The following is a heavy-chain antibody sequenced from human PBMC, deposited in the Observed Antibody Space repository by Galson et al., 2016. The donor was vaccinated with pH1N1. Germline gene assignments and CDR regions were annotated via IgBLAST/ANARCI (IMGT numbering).Heavy chain of an antibody. D-gene: IGHD2-8*01. CDR1: GYTFTGYY. Sequence: SVKVSCKASGYTFTGYYIHWVRQAPGQGLEWMGWIKPNSGDTKYAQKFQGGVTMTRDTSISTAYMELSSLRPDDTAIYYCARGRYCNNRDCFMGIDSWGQGTLVTVSS. CDR2: IKPNSGDT. J-gene: IGHJ4*02. CDR3: ARGRYCNNRDCFMGIDS. V-gene: IGHV1-2*02.